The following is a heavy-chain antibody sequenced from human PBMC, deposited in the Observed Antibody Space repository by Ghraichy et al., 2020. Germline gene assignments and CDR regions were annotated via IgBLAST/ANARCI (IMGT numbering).Heavy chain of an antibody. Sequence: SETLSLTCTVSGGSISGYYWTWIRQPPGKGLEWIAYIHYRGSSNYNPSLKSRVTISVDTSKNQFSLNLSSVTTADTAVYYCARGIPVTGSYYFDSWGQGTLVTVSS. CDR3: ARGIPVTGSYYFDS. D-gene: IGHD6-19*01. J-gene: IGHJ4*02. CDR1: GGSISGYY. V-gene: IGHV4-59*01. CDR2: IHYRGSS.